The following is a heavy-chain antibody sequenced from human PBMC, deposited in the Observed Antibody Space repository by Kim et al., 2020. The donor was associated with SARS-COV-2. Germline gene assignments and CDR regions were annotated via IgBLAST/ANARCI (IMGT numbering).Heavy chain of an antibody. D-gene: IGHD1-1*01. CDR2: IRQDGSEK. J-gene: IGHJ6*02. Sequence: GGSLRRSCAASGFTFSNYWVNWVRQAPGKGLEWVANIRQDGSEKFYVGSVKGRFTISRDNARNSLYLQMNSLRAEDTAVYYCGRTPGRERFMDVWGQGTTVTVSS. CDR1: GFTFSNYW. CDR3: GRTPGRERFMDV. V-gene: IGHV3-7*01.